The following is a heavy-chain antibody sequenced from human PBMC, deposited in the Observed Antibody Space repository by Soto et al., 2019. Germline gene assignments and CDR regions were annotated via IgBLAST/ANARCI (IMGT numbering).Heavy chain of an antibody. CDR2: ISYDGSNK. Sequence: GGSLRLSCATSGFTFSSYGMHWVRQAPGKGLEWVAVISYDGSNKYYADSVKGRFTISRDNSKNTLYLQMNSLRAEDTAVYYCAKGGQYSYGPPNNYYMDVWGKGTTVTVSS. V-gene: IGHV3-30*18. J-gene: IGHJ6*03. D-gene: IGHD5-18*01. CDR1: GFTFSSYG. CDR3: AKGGQYSYGPPNNYYMDV.